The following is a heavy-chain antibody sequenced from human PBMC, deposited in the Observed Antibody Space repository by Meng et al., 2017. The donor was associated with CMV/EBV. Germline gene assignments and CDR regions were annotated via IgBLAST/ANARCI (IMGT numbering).Heavy chain of an antibody. J-gene: IGHJ6*02. V-gene: IGHV3-30*04. CDR1: GFTFSSYA. CDR3: ARDQPLLYTNYYGSGSLHGFYYYGMDV. D-gene: IGHD3-10*01. Sequence: GESLRLSCAASGFTFSSYAMHWVRQAPGKGLEWVAVISYDGSNKYYADSVKGRFTISRDNSKNTLYLQMNSLRAEDTAVYYCARDQPLLYTNYYGSGSLHGFYYYGMDVWGQGTTVTVSS. CDR2: ISYDGSNK.